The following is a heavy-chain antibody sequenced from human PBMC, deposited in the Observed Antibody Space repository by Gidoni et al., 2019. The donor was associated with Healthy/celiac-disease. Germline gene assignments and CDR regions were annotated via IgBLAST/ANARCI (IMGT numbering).Heavy chain of an antibody. CDR3: ARDRGSYIAQPTLDY. J-gene: IGHJ4*02. D-gene: IGHD1-26*01. CDR1: GFTFSSYS. V-gene: IGHV3-48*02. CDR2: ISSSSSTI. Sequence: EVQLVESGGGLVQPGGSLRLSCAASGFTFSSYSMNWVRQAPGKGLEWVSYISSSSSTIYYADSVKGRFTISRDNAKNSLYLQMNSLRDEDTAVYYCARDRGSYIAQPTLDYWGQGTLVTVSS.